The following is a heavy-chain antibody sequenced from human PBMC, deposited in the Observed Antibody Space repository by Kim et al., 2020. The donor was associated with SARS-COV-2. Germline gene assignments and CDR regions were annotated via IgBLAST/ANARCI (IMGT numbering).Heavy chain of an antibody. V-gene: IGHV3-7*05. CDR3: ARDGRGGY. D-gene: IGHD1-1*01. CDR1: GFTFSSYW. J-gene: IGHJ4*02. CDR2: IKQDGSEE. Sequence: GGSLRLSCEASGFTFSSYWMSWVRQAPGKGLEWVANIKQDGSEEYYVDSVKGRFTISRDNAKNSLYLQMNSLRAEDTAVYYCARDGRGGYWGQGTLVTVSS.